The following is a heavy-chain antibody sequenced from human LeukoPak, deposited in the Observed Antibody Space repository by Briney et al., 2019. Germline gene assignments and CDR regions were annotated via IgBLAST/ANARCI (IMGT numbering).Heavy chain of an antibody. V-gene: IGHV4-34*01. CDR2: INHSGST. CDR1: GGSFSDYY. Sequence: PSETLSLTCAVYGGSFSDYYWSWVRQPPGKGLEWIGEINHSGSTNYNPSLKSRVTILVDTSKNQFSLKLSSVTAADTAVYYCARGLTSMPPGGYWGQGTLVTVSS. CDR3: ARGLTSMPPGGY. J-gene: IGHJ4*02. D-gene: IGHD2/OR15-2a*01.